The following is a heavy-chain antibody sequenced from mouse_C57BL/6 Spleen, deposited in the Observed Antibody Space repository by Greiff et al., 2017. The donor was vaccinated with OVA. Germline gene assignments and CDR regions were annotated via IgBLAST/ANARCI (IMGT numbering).Heavy chain of an antibody. CDR1: GYAFSSYW. CDR3: AREDYYGSHWYFDV. CDR2: IYPGDGDT. V-gene: IGHV1-80*01. Sequence: QVQLQQSGAELVKPGASVKISCKASGYAFSSYWMNWVKQRPGKGLEWIGQIYPGDGDTNYNGKFNGKATLTADKSSSTAYMQLSSLTSEDSAVYFCAREDYYGSHWYFDVWGTGTTVTVSS. J-gene: IGHJ1*03. D-gene: IGHD1-1*01.